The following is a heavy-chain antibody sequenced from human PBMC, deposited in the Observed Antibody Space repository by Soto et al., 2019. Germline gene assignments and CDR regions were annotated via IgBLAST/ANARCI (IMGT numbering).Heavy chain of an antibody. CDR3: ARVEAVAGTVYYYGMDV. J-gene: IGHJ6*02. V-gene: IGHV3-66*01. CDR1: GFTVSSNY. D-gene: IGHD6-19*01. CDR2: IYSGGST. Sequence: GVLRLSCAASGFTVSSNYMSWVRQAPGKGLEWVSVIYSGGSTYYADSVKGRFTISRDNSKNTLYLQMNSLRAEDTAVYYCARVEAVAGTVYYYGMDVWGQGTTVTVSS.